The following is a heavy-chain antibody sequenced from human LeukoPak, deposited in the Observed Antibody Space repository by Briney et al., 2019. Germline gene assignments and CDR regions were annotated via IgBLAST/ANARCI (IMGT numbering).Heavy chain of an antibody. V-gene: IGHV6-1*01. J-gene: IGHJ4*02. Sequence: SQTLSLTCAISGDSVSSNGAAWNWIRQSPSRGLEWLGRTYYRSQQWYSDYAPSVKGRITLNPDTSKNQFSLHLNSVTPEDTAVYYCGRETDFGVVTNWGQGTPVTVSS. CDR2: TYYRSQQWYS. D-gene: IGHD3-3*01. CDR3: GRETDFGVVTN. CDR1: GDSVSSNGAA.